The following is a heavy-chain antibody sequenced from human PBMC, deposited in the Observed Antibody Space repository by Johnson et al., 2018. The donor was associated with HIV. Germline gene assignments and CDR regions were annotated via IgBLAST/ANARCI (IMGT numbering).Heavy chain of an antibody. J-gene: IGHJ3*02. CDR2: ISYDGSKK. D-gene: IGHD3-10*01. CDR3: ARDPITMVRGVISDAFDI. Sequence: QVQLVESGGGVVQPGGYLRLSCAASGFTFSSYGMHWVRQAPGKGLEWVAVISYDGSKKYYADSVKGRFTISRDNSKNTLYLQMNSLRAEDTAVYYCARDPITMVRGVISDAFDIWGQGTMVTVSS. V-gene: IGHV3-30*03. CDR1: GFTFSSYG.